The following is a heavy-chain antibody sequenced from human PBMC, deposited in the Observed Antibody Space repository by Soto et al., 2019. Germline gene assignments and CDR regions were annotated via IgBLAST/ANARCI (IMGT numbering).Heavy chain of an antibody. J-gene: IGHJ5*02. CDR1: GFTFSSYE. CDR2: ISSSGSTI. Sequence: EVQLVESGGGLVQPGGSLRLSCAASGFTFSSYEMNWVRQAPGKGLEWVSYISSSGSTIYYADSVKGRFTISRDNAKNSLYLQMNSLRAEDTAVYYCAKDRRVVVVAAQPNWFDPWGQGTLVTVSS. D-gene: IGHD2-15*01. CDR3: AKDRRVVVVAAQPNWFDP. V-gene: IGHV3-48*03.